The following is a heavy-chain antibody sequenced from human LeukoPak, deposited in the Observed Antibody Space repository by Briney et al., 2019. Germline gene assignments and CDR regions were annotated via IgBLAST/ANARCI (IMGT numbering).Heavy chain of an antibody. V-gene: IGHV3-23*01. CDR1: GFTFSSYA. J-gene: IGHJ4*02. D-gene: IGHD3-10*01. Sequence: GGSLRLSCAASGFTFSSYAMSWVRQAPGKGLEWVSAISGSGGSTYYADSVKGRFTISRDNSKNTLYLQMNSLRAEDTAVYYCAKFYGSGSYYNSAGRNFDYWGQGTLVTVSS. CDR3: AKFYGSGSYYNSAGRNFDY. CDR2: ISGSGGST.